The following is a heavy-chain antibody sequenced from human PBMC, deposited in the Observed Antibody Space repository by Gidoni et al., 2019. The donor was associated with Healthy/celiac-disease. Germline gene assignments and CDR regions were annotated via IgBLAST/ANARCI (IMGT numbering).Heavy chain of an antibody. CDR2: RSYDGSNK. Sequence: QVQLVESGGGVVQPGRSLRLSCAASGFTFSSYAMHWVRQAPGKGLGWVAVRSYDGSNKYYADSVKGRFTISRDNSKNTLYLQMNSLRAEDTAVYYCARRMDIVATKNYYYYGMDVWGQGTTVTVSS. D-gene: IGHD5-12*01. CDR1: GFTFSSYA. J-gene: IGHJ6*02. CDR3: ARRMDIVATKNYYYYGMDV. V-gene: IGHV3-30-3*01.